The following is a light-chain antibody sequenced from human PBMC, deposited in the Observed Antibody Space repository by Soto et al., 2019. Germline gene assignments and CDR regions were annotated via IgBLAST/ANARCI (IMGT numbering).Light chain of an antibody. CDR3: QQYVSSLLWT. CDR1: QSVSSSH. CDR2: GAS. V-gene: IGKV3-20*01. J-gene: IGKJ1*01. Sequence: EVVLTQSPGTLYLSPGERATLSCRASQSVSSSHLARYQQKPGQAPRLLIYGASSRPTGIPDRFSGGGSGADFTLTISRMEPADFAVYYCQQYVSSLLWTFGQETKVEIK.